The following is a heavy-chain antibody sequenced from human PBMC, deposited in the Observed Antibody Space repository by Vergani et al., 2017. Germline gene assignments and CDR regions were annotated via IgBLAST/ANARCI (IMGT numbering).Heavy chain of an antibody. Sequence: EVQLVESGGRLVQPGGSLRLSCAASGFSLSENAMAWVRQSPGKGLEWVAAIGGRGDRTEYADSVKGRFTITRDRSKNRLFLQINSLRDDDTAVYFCAKDGFSGELLGPVSYMDVWGKGTTVTVSS. CDR2: IGGRGDRT. D-gene: IGHD1-26*01. CDR1: GFSLSENA. V-gene: IGHV3-23*04. J-gene: IGHJ6*03. CDR3: AKDGFSGELLGPVSYMDV.